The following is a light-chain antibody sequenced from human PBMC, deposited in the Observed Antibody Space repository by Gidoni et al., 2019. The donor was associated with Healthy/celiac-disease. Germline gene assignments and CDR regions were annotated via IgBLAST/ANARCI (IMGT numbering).Light chain of an antibody. Sequence: IQMTQSPSTLSASVGDRATITCRASQSISSWLAWYQQKPGKAPKLLIYDASSLESGVPSRCSGSGSRTEFTLTISSLQPDDFATYYCQQYNSYPWTFGQGTKVEIK. V-gene: IGKV1-5*01. CDR1: QSISSW. CDR2: DAS. CDR3: QQYNSYPWT. J-gene: IGKJ1*01.